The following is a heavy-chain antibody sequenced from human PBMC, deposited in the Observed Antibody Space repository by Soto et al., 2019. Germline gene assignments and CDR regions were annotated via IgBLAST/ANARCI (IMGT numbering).Heavy chain of an antibody. D-gene: IGHD2-2*01. V-gene: IGHV2-5*01. Sequence: SGPTLVNPTQTLTLTCTFSGFSLSTSGVGVGWIRQPPGKALEWLALIYWNDDKRYSPSLKSRLTITKDTSKNQVVLTMTNMDPVDTATYYCAHRYCSSNSCYGLFDYWGQGTLVTVSS. J-gene: IGHJ4*02. CDR3: AHRYCSSNSCYGLFDY. CDR1: GFSLSTSGVG. CDR2: IYWNDDK.